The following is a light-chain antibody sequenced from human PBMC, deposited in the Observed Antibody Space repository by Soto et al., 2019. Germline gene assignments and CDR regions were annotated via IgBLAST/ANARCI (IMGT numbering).Light chain of an antibody. CDR2: WAS. CDR1: QSVLYSSNNKNY. J-gene: IGKJ3*01. Sequence: DIVMTQSPDSLAVSLGERATINCKSSQSVLYSSNNKNYLAWYQQKPGQPPKLLIYWASTRESGVPDRFSGSGSGTDFTLTISSLQAEDGAVYYCQQYYSTPVTFGPGTKVDIK. V-gene: IGKV4-1*01. CDR3: QQYYSTPVT.